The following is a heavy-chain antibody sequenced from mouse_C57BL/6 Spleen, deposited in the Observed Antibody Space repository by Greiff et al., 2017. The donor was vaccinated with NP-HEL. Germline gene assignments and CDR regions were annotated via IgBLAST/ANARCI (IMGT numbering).Heavy chain of an antibody. CDR1: GYAFSSYW. CDR2: IFPGDGNT. D-gene: IGHD5-1-1*01. CDR3: ARGGGYLFAY. J-gene: IGHJ3*01. V-gene: IGHV1-80*01. Sequence: QVQLQQSGAELVKPGASVKISCKTSGYAFSSYWMNWVKQRPGKGLEWIGQIFPGDGNTNYNAKFKGKATLTADKSSNTAYMQLSSLTSEDSAVYFCARGGGYLFAYWGQGTLVTVSA.